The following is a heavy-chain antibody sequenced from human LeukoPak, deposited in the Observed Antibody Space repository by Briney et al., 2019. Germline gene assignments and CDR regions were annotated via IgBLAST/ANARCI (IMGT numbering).Heavy chain of an antibody. CDR1: GGSTRSSSYY. Sequence: ASETLSLTCTVSGGSTRSSSYYWGWIRQPPGKGLEWIGNIYYSGSTNYNPSLKSRVTISVDTSKNQFSLKLSSVTAADTAVYYCARAQGYYDSSGIHDYWGQGTLVTVSS. J-gene: IGHJ4*02. CDR2: IYYSGST. D-gene: IGHD3-22*01. V-gene: IGHV4-61*05. CDR3: ARAQGYYDSSGIHDY.